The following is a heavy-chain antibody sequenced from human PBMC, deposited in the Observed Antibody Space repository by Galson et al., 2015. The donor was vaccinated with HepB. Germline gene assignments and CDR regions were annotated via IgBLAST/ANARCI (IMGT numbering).Heavy chain of an antibody. CDR3: ARDYILWGFDY. D-gene: IGHD2-21*01. V-gene: IGHV3-48*03. CDR1: GYTFISYA. J-gene: IGHJ4*02. CDR2: ISSSGSTI. Sequence: SCKASGYTFISYAMHWIRQAPGKGLEWVSYISSSGSTIYYADSVKGRFTISRDNAKNSVYLQMNSLRAEDTAVYYCARDYILWGFDYWGQGTLVTVSS.